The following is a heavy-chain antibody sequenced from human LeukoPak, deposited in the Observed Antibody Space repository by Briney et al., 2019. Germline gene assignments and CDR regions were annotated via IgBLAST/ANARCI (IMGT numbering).Heavy chain of an antibody. CDR1: GFTFSIYA. J-gene: IGHJ4*02. CDR2: ISGSGGST. D-gene: IGHD4-4*01. CDR3: AKDYSNYLYYFDY. V-gene: IGHV3-23*01. Sequence: GGSLRLSCAASGFTFSIYAMSWVRQAPGKGLGWVSAISGSGGSTYYADSVKGRFTISRDNSKNTLYLQMNSLRAEDTAVYYCAKDYSNYLYYFDYWGQGTLVTVSS.